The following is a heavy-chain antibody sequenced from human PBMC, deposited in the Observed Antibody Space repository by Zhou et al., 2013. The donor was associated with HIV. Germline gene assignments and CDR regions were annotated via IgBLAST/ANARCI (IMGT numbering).Heavy chain of an antibody. D-gene: IGHD1-26*01. J-gene: IGHJ3*02. CDR2: IIPFFDVP. CDR3: GRGPYYSNAPGGPLDI. CDR1: GHTFAAYH. V-gene: IGHV1-69*09. Sequence: QVQLVQSGAEVRKPGASVKISCKASGHTFAAYHMHWVRQAPGQGLEWMGTIIPFFDVPNYAQKFQGRVTITADKSTSTSYLELRSPRSEDTALYYCGRGPYYSNAPGGPLDIWGQGTWVTISS.